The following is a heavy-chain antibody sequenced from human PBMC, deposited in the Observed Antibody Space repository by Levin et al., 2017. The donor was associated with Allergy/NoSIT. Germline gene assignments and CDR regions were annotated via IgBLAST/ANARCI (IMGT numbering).Heavy chain of an antibody. CDR2: ISVDGRQK. Sequence: LPGGSLRLSCAASGFTFRNYGMHWVRQAPGKGLEWVALISVDGRQKYYADSVKGRLSVSRDNSNNALYLQINSLIAEDTAAYYCAKRHNMGSHYFDYWGQGSLVAVSS. V-gene: IGHV3-30*18. J-gene: IGHJ4*02. CDR1: GFTFRNYG. CDR3: AKRHNMGSHYFDY. D-gene: IGHD1-14*01.